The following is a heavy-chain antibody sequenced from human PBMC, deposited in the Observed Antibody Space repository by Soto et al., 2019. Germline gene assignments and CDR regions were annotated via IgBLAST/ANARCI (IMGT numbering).Heavy chain of an antibody. CDR3: ARRWGRTFDY. V-gene: IGHV4-59*08. CDR2: IYYSGST. D-gene: IGHD3-16*01. CDR1: GGSISSYY. Sequence: QVQLQESGPGLVKPSETLSLTCTVSGGSISSYYWSWIRQPPGKGLEWIGYIYYSGSTNYNPSLKSRVTRSVDPSKNQFSLKLSSVTAADTAVYYCARRWGRTFDYWGQGTLVTVSS. J-gene: IGHJ4*02.